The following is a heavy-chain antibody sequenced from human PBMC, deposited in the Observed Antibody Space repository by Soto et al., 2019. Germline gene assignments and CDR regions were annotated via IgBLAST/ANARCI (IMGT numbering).Heavy chain of an antibody. CDR1: GFTFSSYS. D-gene: IGHD3-3*01. Sequence: EVQLVESGGGLVQPGGSLRLSCAASGFTFSSYSMNWVRQAPGKGLESVSSISSTSSYIYYADSVKGRFTISRDNAKNSLYLQMNSLRAEDTAVYYCVSKGDDFWTRDFDYWGQGTLVTVSS. J-gene: IGHJ4*02. CDR2: ISSTSSYI. V-gene: IGHV3-21*01. CDR3: VSKGDDFWTRDFDY.